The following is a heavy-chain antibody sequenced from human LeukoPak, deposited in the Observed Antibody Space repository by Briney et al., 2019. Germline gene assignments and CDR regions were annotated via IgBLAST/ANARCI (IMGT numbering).Heavy chain of an antibody. CDR3: ATKAYSYSHSFDY. CDR1: GYSFTTSW. V-gene: IGHV5-51*01. Sequence: GESLKISCKGSGYSFTTSWIGWVRQMPGKGLEWIGIIYPGDSDTTYSPSFQGQVTISADKSISTAYLQWSSLKASDTAMYYCATKAYSYSHSFDYWGRGTLVTVSS. CDR2: IYPGDSDT. J-gene: IGHJ4*02. D-gene: IGHD5-18*01.